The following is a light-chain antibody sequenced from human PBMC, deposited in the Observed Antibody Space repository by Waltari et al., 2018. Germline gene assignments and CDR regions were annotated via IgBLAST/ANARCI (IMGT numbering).Light chain of an antibody. V-gene: IGKV1-17*01. Sequence: DIQMTQSPSPLSASVGDTATITCQASQGIGNDLNWYKQKPGKAPKLLIYRASSFQSGIPSRFSGSGSGTDFTLTISSLQPEDFATYYCQQGYSYPWTFGQGTKVEIK. CDR2: RAS. CDR1: QGIGND. J-gene: IGKJ1*01. CDR3: QQGYSYPWT.